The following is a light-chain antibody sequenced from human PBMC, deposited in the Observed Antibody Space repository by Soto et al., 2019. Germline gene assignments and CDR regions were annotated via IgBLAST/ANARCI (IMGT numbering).Light chain of an antibody. CDR2: LNSDGSH. CDR3: QTWGTGIQV. J-gene: IGLJ3*02. CDR1: SGHSTYA. V-gene: IGLV4-69*01. Sequence: QSVLTQSPSASASLGASVKLTCTLSSGHSTYAIAWHQQQPEKGPRYLMKLNSDGSHSKGDGIPDRFSGTSSGAVRYLTISSLQCEDEADDYCQTWGTGIQVFGAGTKLTVL.